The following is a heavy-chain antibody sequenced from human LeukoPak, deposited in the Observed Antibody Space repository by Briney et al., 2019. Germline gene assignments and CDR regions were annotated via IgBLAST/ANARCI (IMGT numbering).Heavy chain of an antibody. CDR3: ARGSIAVAGYVWFDP. J-gene: IGHJ5*02. CDR1: GGSISSYY. D-gene: IGHD6-19*01. Sequence: SETLSLTCTVSGGSISSYYWSWIRQPPGKGLEWIGYIYYSGSTNYNPSLKSRVTISVDTSKNQFSLKLSSVTAAVTAVYYCARGSIAVAGYVWFDPWGQGTLVTVSS. V-gene: IGHV4-59*01. CDR2: IYYSGST.